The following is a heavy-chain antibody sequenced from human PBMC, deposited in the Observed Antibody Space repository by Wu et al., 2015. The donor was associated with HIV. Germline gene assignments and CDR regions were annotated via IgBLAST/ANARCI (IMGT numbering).Heavy chain of an antibody. D-gene: IGHD3-22*01. CDR2: IIPIFGTA. J-gene: IGHJ4*02. Sequence: QVQLVQSGAEVKKPGSSVKVSCKASGGTFSSYAISWVRQAPGQGLEWMGGIIPIFGTANYAQKFQGRVTITADESTSTAYMELSSLRSEDTAVYYCARVAVGVPAAMGNPGDAEDYYDSSGYRRAPFDYVGPGNPGHRLL. V-gene: IGHV1-69*01. CDR3: ARVAVGVPAAMGNPGDAEDYYDSSGYRRAPFDY. CDR1: GGTFSSYA.